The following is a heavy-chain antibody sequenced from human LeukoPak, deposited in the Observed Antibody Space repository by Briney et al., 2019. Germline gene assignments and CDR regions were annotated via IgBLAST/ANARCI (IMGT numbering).Heavy chain of an antibody. V-gene: IGHV1-3*01. CDR3: AREGYYYVYDY. J-gene: IGHJ4*02. CDR2: INAGNGNT. D-gene: IGHD3-22*01. Sequence: ASVKVSCTASGYTFTSYAMHWVRQAPGQRLEWMGWINAGNGNTKYSQKSQGRVTITRDTSASTAYMELSSLRSEDTAVYYCAREGYYYVYDYWGQGTLVTVSS. CDR1: GYTFTSYA.